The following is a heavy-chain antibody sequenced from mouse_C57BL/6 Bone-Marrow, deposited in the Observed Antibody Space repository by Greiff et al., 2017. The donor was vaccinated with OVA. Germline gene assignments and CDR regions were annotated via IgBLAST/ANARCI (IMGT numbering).Heavy chain of an antibody. Sequence: QVHVKQPGAELVKPGASVKLSCKASGYTFTSYWMQWVKQRPGQGLEWIGEIDPSDSYTNYNQKFKGKATLTVDTSSSTAYMQLSSLTSEDSAVYYCARSDYGNSTGTMDYWGQGTSVTVSS. V-gene: IGHV1-50*01. D-gene: IGHD2-1*01. CDR2: IDPSDSYT. CDR3: ARSDYGNSTGTMDY. CDR1: GYTFTSYW. J-gene: IGHJ4*01.